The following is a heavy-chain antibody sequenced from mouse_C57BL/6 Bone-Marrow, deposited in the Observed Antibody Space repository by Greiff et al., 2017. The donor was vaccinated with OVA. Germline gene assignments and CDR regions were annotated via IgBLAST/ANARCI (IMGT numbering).Heavy chain of an antibody. V-gene: IGHV1-63*01. D-gene: IGHD1-2*01. CDR1: GYTFTNYW. J-gene: IGHJ4*01. CDR3: ARVVDGYYAMDY. CDR2: IYPGGGYT. Sequence: QVQLQQSGAELVRPGTSVKMSCKASGYTFTNYWIGWAKQRPGHGLEWIGDIYPGGGYTNYNEKFKGKATLTADKSSSTAYMQFSSLTSEDSTLYYCARVVDGYYAMDYWGQGTSVTVSS.